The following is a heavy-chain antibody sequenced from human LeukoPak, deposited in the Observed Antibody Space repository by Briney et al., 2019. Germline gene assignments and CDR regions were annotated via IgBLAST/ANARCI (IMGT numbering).Heavy chain of an antibody. CDR1: GGSFIGYY. Sequence: SETLSLTCAVYGGSFIGYYWSWIRQPPGKGLEWIGEINHSGSTNYNPSLKSRVTISVDTSKNQFSLKLSSVTAADTAVYYCASNSPHYPDYWGQGTLVTVSS. J-gene: IGHJ4*02. CDR3: ASNSPHYPDY. D-gene: IGHD4-23*01. V-gene: IGHV4-34*01. CDR2: INHSGST.